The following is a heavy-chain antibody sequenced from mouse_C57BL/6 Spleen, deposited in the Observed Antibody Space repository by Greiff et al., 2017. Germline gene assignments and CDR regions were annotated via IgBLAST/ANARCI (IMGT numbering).Heavy chain of an antibody. J-gene: IGHJ1*03. CDR1: GYTFSSYG. V-gene: IGHV1-81*01. Sequence: QVQLQQSGAELARPGASVKLSCKASGYTFSSYGISWVKQRTGQGLEWIGETYPRSGNTYYNEKFKGKATLTADKSSSTAYMELRSLTSEDSAVYFCARSTDLDFDVWGTGTTVTVSS. CDR3: ARSTDLDFDV. D-gene: IGHD1-1*01. CDR2: TYPRSGNT.